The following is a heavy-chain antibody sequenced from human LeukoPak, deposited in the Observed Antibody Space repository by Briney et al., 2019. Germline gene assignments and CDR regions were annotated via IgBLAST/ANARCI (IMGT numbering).Heavy chain of an antibody. CDR2: IYDSGST. CDR3: ARSNKWELLSYYYYMDV. Sequence: SETLSLTCTVSGGSISRYYWSWVRQPPGKRLEWIGYIYDSGSTNYNPSLKSRVSIPMDTSKTQFSLRLSSVTAADTAVYYCARSNKWELLSYYYYMDVWGKGTTVTVSS. D-gene: IGHD1-26*01. J-gene: IGHJ6*03. CDR1: GGSISRYY. V-gene: IGHV4-59*01.